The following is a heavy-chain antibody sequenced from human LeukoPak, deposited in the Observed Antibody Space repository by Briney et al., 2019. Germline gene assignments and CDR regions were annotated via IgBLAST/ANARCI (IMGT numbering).Heavy chain of an antibody. CDR3: ARVPASRGYDILTGYYIKTYFDY. V-gene: IGHV3-23*01. J-gene: IGHJ4*02. D-gene: IGHD3-9*01. CDR1: GFTFISYA. CDR2: ISGSSGTT. Sequence: GGSLRLSCSASGFTFISYAMSWVRQAPGKGLEGVFAISGSSGTTYYADSAQGRFTISRDNAKNTLYLQMNSLRAEDTAVYYCARVPASRGYDILTGYYIKTYFDYWGQGTLVTVSS.